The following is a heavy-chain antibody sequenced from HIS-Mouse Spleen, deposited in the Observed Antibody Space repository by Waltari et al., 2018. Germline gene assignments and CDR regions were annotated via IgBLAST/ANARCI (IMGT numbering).Heavy chain of an antibody. CDR3: AKGGLMVYAIGDY. D-gene: IGHD2-8*01. Sequence: QVQLVESGGGVVQPGRSLRLSCAASGFTFSSYGMHWVRQAPGKGVGWVAVIGCDGSNKYYADSVKGRFTISRDNSKNTLYLQMNSLRAEDTAVYYCAKGGLMVYAIGDYWGQGTLVTVSS. V-gene: IGHV3-33*06. CDR1: GFTFSSYG. J-gene: IGHJ4*02. CDR2: IGCDGSNK.